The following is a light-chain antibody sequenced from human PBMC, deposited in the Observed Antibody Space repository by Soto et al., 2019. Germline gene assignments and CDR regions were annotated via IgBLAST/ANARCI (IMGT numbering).Light chain of an antibody. CDR2: DAS. Sequence: EIVLTQSPGTLSLSSGERATLSCRASQSVSSDYLAWNQQKPGQAPRLVISDASRRATGIPDTFSGSGSGIDFTLTISRLEPEDFALYYCHQYGSSPDTFGQGTKLQIK. CDR3: HQYGSSPDT. V-gene: IGKV3-20*01. CDR1: QSVSSDY. J-gene: IGKJ2*01.